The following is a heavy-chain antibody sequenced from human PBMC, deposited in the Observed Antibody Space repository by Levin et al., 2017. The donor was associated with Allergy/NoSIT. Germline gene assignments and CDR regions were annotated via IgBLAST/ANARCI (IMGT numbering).Heavy chain of an antibody. Sequence: GESLKISCAASGFTFSNYGMHWVRQAPGRGLEWVAVISADGSNGYYADSVKGRFTISRDVSKNTLYLQMNSLRREDTAVYYCTKRERLAFDYWGQGTLVTVSS. J-gene: IGHJ4*02. CDR2: ISADGSNG. D-gene: IGHD1-26*01. CDR3: TKRERLAFDY. CDR1: GFTFSNYG. V-gene: IGHV3-30*18.